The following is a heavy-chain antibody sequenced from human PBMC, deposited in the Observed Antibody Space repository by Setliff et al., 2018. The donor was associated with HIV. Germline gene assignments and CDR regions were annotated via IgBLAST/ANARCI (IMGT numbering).Heavy chain of an antibody. CDR1: GFTFSNNW. CDR3: ARYRYYYDSSGYGRWFDP. V-gene: IGHV3-7*05. J-gene: IGHJ5*02. Sequence: GGSLRLSCAASGFTFSNNWMAWVRLAPGKGLEWVANIKQDGSVKNYVDSVRGRFTISRDNAENSLFLQMTGLRPEDTAMYYCARYRYYYDSSGYGRWFDPWGQGTLVTVSS. CDR2: IKQDGSVK. D-gene: IGHD3-22*01.